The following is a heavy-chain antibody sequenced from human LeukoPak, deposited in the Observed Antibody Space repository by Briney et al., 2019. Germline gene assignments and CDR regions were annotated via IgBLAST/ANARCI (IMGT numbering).Heavy chain of an antibody. D-gene: IGHD3-3*01. CDR2: ISSSSSYI. Sequence: PGGSLRLSCAASGFTFSSYSMNWVRQAPGKGLEWVSSISSSSSYIYYADSVKGRFTISRDNAKNSLYLQMNSLRAEDTAVYYCARKGVTGSGYTDYWGQGTLVTVSS. J-gene: IGHJ4*02. CDR1: GFTFSSYS. CDR3: ARKGVTGSGYTDY. V-gene: IGHV3-21*01.